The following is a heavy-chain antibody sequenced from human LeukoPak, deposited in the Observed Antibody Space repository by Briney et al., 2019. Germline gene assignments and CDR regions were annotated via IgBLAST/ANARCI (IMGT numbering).Heavy chain of an antibody. CDR3: AREGYDFWSGYYTHWFDP. CDR2: ISGSGGSI. J-gene: IGHJ5*02. V-gene: IGHV3-23*01. CDR1: GFTFSSSA. D-gene: IGHD3-3*01. Sequence: GGSLRLSCAASGFTFSSSAMSWVRQVPGKGLEWVSAISGSGGSIYYADSVKGRFTISRDNSKNTLYLQMNSLRAEDTAVYYCAREGYDFWSGYYTHWFDPWGQGTLVTVSS.